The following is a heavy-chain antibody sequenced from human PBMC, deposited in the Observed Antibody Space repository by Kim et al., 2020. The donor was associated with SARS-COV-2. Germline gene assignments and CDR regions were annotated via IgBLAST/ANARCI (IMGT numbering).Heavy chain of an antibody. V-gene: IGHV4-34*01. J-gene: IGHJ4*02. CDR1: GGSFSGYY. CDR2: INRSGST. CDR3: ARLTGDNGGY. D-gene: IGHD7-27*01. Sequence: SETLSLTCAVYGGSFSGYYWSWIRQPPGKGLEWIGEINRSGSTNYNPSLKSRVTISVDTSKNQFSLKLSSVTAADTAVYYCARLTGDNGGYWGQGTLVTVSS.